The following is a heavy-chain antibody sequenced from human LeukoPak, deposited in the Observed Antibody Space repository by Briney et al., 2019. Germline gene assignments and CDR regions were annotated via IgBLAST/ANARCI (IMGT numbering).Heavy chain of an antibody. CDR1: GFTVSGNY. D-gene: IGHD4-23*01. Sequence: GGSLRLSCAVSGFTVSGNYMSWVRQAPGKGLEWVSLIYSGGTTYYADSVKGRFTISRDNSKNTFLQMNSLRAEDTAVYYCARRAGGYSHPYDYWGQGILVTVSS. CDR2: IYSGGTT. V-gene: IGHV3-53*01. J-gene: IGHJ4*02. CDR3: ARRAGGYSHPYDY.